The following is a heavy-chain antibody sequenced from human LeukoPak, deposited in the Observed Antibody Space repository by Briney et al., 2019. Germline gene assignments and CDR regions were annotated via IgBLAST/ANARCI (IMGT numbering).Heavy chain of an antibody. CDR1: EFSVGSNY. J-gene: IGHJ1*01. V-gene: IGHV3-66*01. Sequence: GGSLRLSCAASEFSVGSNYMTWVRQAPGKGLEWVSLIYSGGSTYYADSVKGRFTISRDNSKNTLYLQMNSLRAEDTAVYYCARAGIAAAGKYFQHWGQGTLVTVSS. CDR2: IYSGGST. D-gene: IGHD6-13*01. CDR3: ARAGIAAAGKYFQH.